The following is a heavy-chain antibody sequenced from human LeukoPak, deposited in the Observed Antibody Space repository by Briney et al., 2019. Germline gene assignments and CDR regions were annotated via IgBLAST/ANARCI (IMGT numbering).Heavy chain of an antibody. CDR3: ARGAGGYSYGYFFDY. Sequence: PSETLSLTCAVYGGSFSGYYWSWIRQPPGRGLEWIGEIKHSGSTNYNPSLKSRVTISVDTSKNQFSLKLSSVTAADTAVYYYARGAGGYSYGYFFDYWGQGTLVTVSS. CDR2: IKHSGST. CDR1: GGSFSGYY. V-gene: IGHV4-34*01. J-gene: IGHJ4*02. D-gene: IGHD5-18*01.